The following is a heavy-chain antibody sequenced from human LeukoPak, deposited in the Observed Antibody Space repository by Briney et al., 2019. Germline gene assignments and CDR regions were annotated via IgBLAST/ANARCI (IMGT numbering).Heavy chain of an antibody. J-gene: IGHJ6*02. CDR2: IYYSGST. Sequence: MPSQTLSLTCTVSGGSISSGGYYWIWIRQHPGKGQEWIGHIYYSGSTNYNPSLKSRVTISVDTSKNQFSLKLSSVTAADTAVYYCARGAYGMDVWGQGTTVTVSS. CDR3: ARGAYGMDV. CDR1: GGSISSGGYY. D-gene: IGHD3-10*01. V-gene: IGHV4-31*03.